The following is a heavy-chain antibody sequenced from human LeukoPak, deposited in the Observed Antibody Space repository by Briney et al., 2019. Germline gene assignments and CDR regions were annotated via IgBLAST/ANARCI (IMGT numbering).Heavy chain of an antibody. CDR2: ISSSGSNI. CDR3: ARDWVAVAATPDDYYYYGMDV. Sequence: PGGSLRLSCAASGFTFSDYYMSWLRQAPGKGLEWVSYISSSGSNIYYADSVKGRFTISRGNAKDSLYLQMNSLRAEDTAVYYCARDWVAVAATPDDYYYYGMDVWGQGTTVTVSS. CDR1: GFTFSDYY. V-gene: IGHV3-11*01. D-gene: IGHD2-15*01. J-gene: IGHJ6*02.